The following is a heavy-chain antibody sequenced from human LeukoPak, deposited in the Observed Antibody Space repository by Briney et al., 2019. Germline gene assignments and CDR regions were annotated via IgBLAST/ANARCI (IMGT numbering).Heavy chain of an antibody. CDR2: FDPEDGET. J-gene: IGHJ3*02. Sequence: ASVKVSCKVSGYTLTELSMHWVRQAPGKGLEWMGGFDPEDGETIYAQKFQGRVTMTRDTSTSTVYMELSSLRSEDTAVYYCARETGYSRSPGAYAFDIWGQGTMVTVSS. D-gene: IGHD6-6*01. CDR3: ARETGYSRSPGAYAFDI. CDR1: GYTLTELS. V-gene: IGHV1-24*01.